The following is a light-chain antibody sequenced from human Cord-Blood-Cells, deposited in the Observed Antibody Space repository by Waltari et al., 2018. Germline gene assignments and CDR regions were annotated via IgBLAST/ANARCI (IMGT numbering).Light chain of an antibody. CDR1: SSDVGGYNY. J-gene: IGLJ3*02. Sequence: QSVLTQPRSVSGSPGQSVTISCTGTSSDVGGYNYVSWYQQHPGKAPKLMIYYVSKRPSGVPYRFSGSKSGNTASLTISGLQAEDEADYYCCSYAGSYTWVFGGGTKLTVL. CDR3: CSYAGSYTWV. CDR2: YVS. V-gene: IGLV2-11*01.